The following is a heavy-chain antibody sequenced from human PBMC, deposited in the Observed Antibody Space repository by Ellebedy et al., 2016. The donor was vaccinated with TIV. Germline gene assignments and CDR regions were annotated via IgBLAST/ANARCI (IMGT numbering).Heavy chain of an antibody. Sequence: SETLSLTXSVSGGSISSGTYYWGWIRQPPGKGLERIGSIYYSGSTYYNPSLKSRVTISVDTSKTHFSLKLSSVTAADTAVYYCASGQLDDMDVWGQGTTVTVSS. CDR3: ASGQLDDMDV. D-gene: IGHD6-19*01. CDR1: GGSISSGTYY. J-gene: IGHJ6*02. CDR2: IYYSGST. V-gene: IGHV4-39*02.